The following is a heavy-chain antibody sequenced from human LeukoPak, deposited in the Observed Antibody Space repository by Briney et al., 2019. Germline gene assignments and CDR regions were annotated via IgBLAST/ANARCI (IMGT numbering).Heavy chain of an antibody. CDR3: ARALTPLDIVVVPAASPGGMDV. J-gene: IGHJ6*02. D-gene: IGHD2-2*01. Sequence: SETLSLTCAVYGGSFSGYYWSWIRQPPGKGLEWIGEINHSGSTNYNPSLKSRVTISADTSKNQFSLKLSSVTAADTAVYYCARALTPLDIVVVPAASPGGMDVWGQGTTATVSS. CDR2: INHSGST. V-gene: IGHV4-34*01. CDR1: GGSFSGYY.